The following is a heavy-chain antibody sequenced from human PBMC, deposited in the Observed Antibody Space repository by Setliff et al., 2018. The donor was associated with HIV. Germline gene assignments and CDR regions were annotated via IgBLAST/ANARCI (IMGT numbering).Heavy chain of an antibody. CDR3: AKDGISGGAYPPYYFDY. CDR2: IWYDGSNK. V-gene: IGHV3-33*06. CDR1: GFTFSSYG. D-gene: IGHD2-15*01. J-gene: IGHJ4*01. Sequence: PGGSLRLSCAASGFTFSSYGMHWVRQAPGKGLEWVAAIWYDGSNKYYADSVKGRFTISRDNSKNTLYLLMNGLRVEDTAVYYCAKDGISGGAYPPYYFDYWGHGTLVTVSS.